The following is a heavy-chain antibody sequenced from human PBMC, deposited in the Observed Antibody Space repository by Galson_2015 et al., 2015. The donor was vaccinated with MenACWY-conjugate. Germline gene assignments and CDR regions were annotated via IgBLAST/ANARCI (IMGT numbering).Heavy chain of an antibody. CDR1: GFTFSSYW. D-gene: IGHD1-26*01. Sequence: SLRLSCAASGFTFSSYWMHWVRQAPGKGLVWVSRIKSDGSNTEYADSVRGRFTISTDSAKNTLYLQMDSLRVEDTAVYYCARGKWELPRSTFEIWGQGTMVTVSS. V-gene: IGHV3-74*03. J-gene: IGHJ3*02. CDR2: IKSDGSNT. CDR3: ARGKWELPRSTFEI.